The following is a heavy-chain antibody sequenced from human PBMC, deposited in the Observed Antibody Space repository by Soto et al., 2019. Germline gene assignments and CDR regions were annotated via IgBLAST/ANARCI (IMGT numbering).Heavy chain of an antibody. CDR3: ASRITIFGVVTSGWFDP. D-gene: IGHD3-3*01. CDR1: GGSISSSSYY. V-gene: IGHV4-39*01. Sequence: SETLSLTCNVSGGSISSSSYYWGWIRQPPGKGLEWIGSIYYSGSTYYNPSLKSRVTISVDTSKNQFSLKLSSVTAADTAVYYCASRITIFGVVTSGWFDPWGQGTLVTVSS. CDR2: IYYSGST. J-gene: IGHJ5*02.